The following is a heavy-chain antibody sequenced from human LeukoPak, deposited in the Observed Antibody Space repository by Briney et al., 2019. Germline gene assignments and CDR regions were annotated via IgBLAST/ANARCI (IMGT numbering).Heavy chain of an antibody. J-gene: IGHJ3*02. V-gene: IGHV3-66*04. D-gene: IGHD1-26*01. CDR3: ARLYSGSYYGEYAFDI. Sequence: GGSLRLSCAASGFTVSSNYMSWVRQAPGKGLEWVSVIYSGGSTYYADSVKGRFTISRDNSKNTLYLQMNSLRAENTAVYYCARLYSGSYYGEYAFDIWGQGTMVTVSS. CDR2: IYSGGST. CDR1: GFTVSSNY.